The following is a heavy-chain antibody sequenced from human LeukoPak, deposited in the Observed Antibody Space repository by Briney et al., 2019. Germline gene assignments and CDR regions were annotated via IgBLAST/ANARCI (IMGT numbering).Heavy chain of an antibody. CDR2: ITWNSGSI. CDR3: AKDRSGAARSYYYYGMDV. J-gene: IGHJ6*02. V-gene: IGHV3-9*01. CDR1: GFTFDEYA. Sequence: GGSLRLSCAASGFTFDEYAMHWVRQAPGKGLEWVSGITWNSGSIGYADSVKGRFTISRDTAKNSLYLQMNSLRAKDTALYYCAKDRSGAARSYYYYGMDVWGQGTTVTVSS. D-gene: IGHD6-6*01.